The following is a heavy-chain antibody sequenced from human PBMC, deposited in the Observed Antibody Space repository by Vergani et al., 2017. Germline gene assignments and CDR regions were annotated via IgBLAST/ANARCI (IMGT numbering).Heavy chain of an antibody. D-gene: IGHD6-6*01. CDR1: GGTFSSYT. Sequence: QVQLVQSGAEVKKPGSSVKVSCKASGGTFSSYTISWVRQAPGQGLEWMGRIIPILGIANYAKKFQGRVTITADKSRSTAYMELSSLRSEDTAVYYCAGVGYSSSSLGLLDYWGQGTLVTVSS. V-gene: IGHV1-69*02. CDR3: AGVGYSSSSLGLLDY. J-gene: IGHJ4*02. CDR2: IIPILGIA.